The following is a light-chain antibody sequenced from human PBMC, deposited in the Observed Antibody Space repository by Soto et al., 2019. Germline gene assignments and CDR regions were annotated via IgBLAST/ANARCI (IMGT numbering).Light chain of an antibody. CDR1: QGLDKW. J-gene: IGKJ2*01. CDR2: DAS. V-gene: IGKV1-5*01. Sequence: DIQMTQSPSTLSASVGDRVSISCRASQGLDKWSAWYQQKPGEAPKLLVSDASNLESGVSSRFTGSGSGTEFTLTISSLQPDDFATYYCQQYTRYPYTFGQGTKLEIK. CDR3: QQYTRYPYT.